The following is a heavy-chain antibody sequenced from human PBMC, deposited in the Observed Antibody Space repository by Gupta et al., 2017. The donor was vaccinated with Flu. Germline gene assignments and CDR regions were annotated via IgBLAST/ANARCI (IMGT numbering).Heavy chain of an antibody. J-gene: IGHJ2*01. CDR2: IGGVGDT. CDR3: AREYCTGGNGPGGLFLDL. Sequence: HWVRQGTGNGLEWVAAIGGVGDTYYRDSVNGRVIISRENDRNSLDRQMYSLGVGETAVYFCAREYCTGGNGPGGLFLDLGGRGTMVTVYS. V-gene: IGHV3-13*01. D-gene: IGHD2-8*02.